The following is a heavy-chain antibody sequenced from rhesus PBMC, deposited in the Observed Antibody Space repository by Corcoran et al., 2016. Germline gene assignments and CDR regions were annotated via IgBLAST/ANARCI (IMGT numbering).Heavy chain of an antibody. Sequence: QVQLQESGPGLVTPSETLSLTCAVSGGSISSSNWWCWIRQPPGKGLEWMGYISGSSASTYYNPSLKRRVTISKDTSKNHFSLKLSSVTAADTAVYYCASLYSNYGLDSWGQGVVVTVSS. D-gene: IGHD4-23*01. CDR1: GGSISSSNW. CDR3: ASLYSNYGLDS. J-gene: IGHJ6*01. CDR2: ISGSSAST. V-gene: IGHV4-65*02.